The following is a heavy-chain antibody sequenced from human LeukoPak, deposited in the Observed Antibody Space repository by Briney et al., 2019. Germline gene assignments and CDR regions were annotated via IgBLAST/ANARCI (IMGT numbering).Heavy chain of an antibody. D-gene: IGHD3-22*01. J-gene: IGHJ5*02. V-gene: IGHV4-30-2*01. CDR1: GGSISSGGYY. Sequence: SETLSLTCTVSGGSISSGGYYWSWIRQPPGKGLEWIGYIYHSGSTYYNPSLKSRVTISVDTSKNQFSLKLSSVTAADTAVYYCARDGYYDSSGYYYRWFDPWGQGTLVTVSS. CDR3: ARDGYYDSSGYYYRWFDP. CDR2: IYHSGST.